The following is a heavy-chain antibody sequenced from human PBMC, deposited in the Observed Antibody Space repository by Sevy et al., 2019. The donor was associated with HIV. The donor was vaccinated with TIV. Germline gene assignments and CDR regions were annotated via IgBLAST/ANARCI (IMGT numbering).Heavy chain of an antibody. D-gene: IGHD1-1*01. Sequence: GGSLRLSCTVSGFTFGDYCMSWVRQAPGKGLEWVAFLKSKAHGGTQDYAASVKGRFTISRDDSKNIAHLQMNDLRTEDTAIYYCTRWNGAQSIFDYWGQGALVTVSS. CDR3: TRWNGAQSIFDY. J-gene: IGHJ4*02. CDR2: LKSKAHGGTQ. V-gene: IGHV3-49*04. CDR1: GFTFGDYC.